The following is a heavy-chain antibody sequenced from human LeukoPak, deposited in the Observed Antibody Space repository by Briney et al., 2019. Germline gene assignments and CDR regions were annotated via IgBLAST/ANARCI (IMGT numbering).Heavy chain of an antibody. Sequence: ASVKVSCKASGYTFTSYYMHWVRQTPGQGLEWMGIINPSGGSTSYAQKFQGRVTMTRNTSISTAYMELSSLRSEDTAVYYCARVRVWGSYRYGAAFGYWGQGTLVTVSS. CDR3: ARVRVWGSYRYGAAFGY. D-gene: IGHD3-16*02. V-gene: IGHV1-46*01. CDR1: GYTFTSYY. J-gene: IGHJ4*02. CDR2: INPSGGST.